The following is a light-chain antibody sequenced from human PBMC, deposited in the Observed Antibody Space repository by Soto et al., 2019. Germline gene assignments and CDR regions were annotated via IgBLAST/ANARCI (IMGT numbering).Light chain of an antibody. CDR2: GAS. CDR3: QQYNNWPRT. CDR1: QSVSSN. Sequence: EIVMTQSPATLSVSPGERATLSCRARQSVSSNLAWYQQKPGQAPRLLIYGASTRATGIPARFSGSGSGTDVTLTISSLQSEDFAVYYCQQYNNWPRTFGQGTKVEIK. J-gene: IGKJ1*01. V-gene: IGKV3-15*01.